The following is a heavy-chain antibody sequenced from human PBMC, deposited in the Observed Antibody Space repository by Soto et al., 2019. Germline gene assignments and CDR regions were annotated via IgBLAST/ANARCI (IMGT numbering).Heavy chain of an antibody. CDR3: ARLYYDILTGYYFDY. CDR2: IYPGDSDT. V-gene: IGHV5-51*01. Sequence: GESVKISCKGSGYSFTIYCSGWVLQMPWKGLEWMGIIYPGDSDTRYSPSFQGQVTISADKSISTAYLQWSSLKASDTAMYYCARLYYDILTGYYFDYWGQGTLVTVSS. D-gene: IGHD3-9*01. CDR1: GYSFTIYC. J-gene: IGHJ4*02.